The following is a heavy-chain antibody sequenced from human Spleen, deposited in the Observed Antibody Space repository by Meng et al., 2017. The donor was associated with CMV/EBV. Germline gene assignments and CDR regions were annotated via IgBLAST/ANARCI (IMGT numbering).Heavy chain of an antibody. CDR1: GYPFSGYY. CDR3: ARGNWGSRYFDL. J-gene: IGHJ2*01. D-gene: IGHD7-27*01. CDR2: IDPHSGDT. Sequence: QVQLVQSGAEVKKPGASVKVSCTTSGYPFSGYYIHWVRPAPGQGLEWVGRIDPHSGDTKKFQDRVTMTTDTSISTAYMELSSLTSDDTAVYYCARGNWGSRYFDLWGRGTLVTVSS. V-gene: IGHV1-2*06.